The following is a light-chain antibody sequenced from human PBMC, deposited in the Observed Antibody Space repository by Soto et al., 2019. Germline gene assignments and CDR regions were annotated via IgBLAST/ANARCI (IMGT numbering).Light chain of an antibody. CDR1: SSDVGGYNY. J-gene: IGLJ2*01. CDR2: EVS. V-gene: IGLV2-8*01. Sequence: QSALTQPPSASGSPGQSVTISCTGTSSDVGGYNYVSWYQQHPGRAPKLMIYEVSKRPSGVPDRFSGSKSGNTASLTVSGLQPEDEADYYCSSYAGSNNLGVFGGGNKLTVL. CDR3: SSYAGSNNLGV.